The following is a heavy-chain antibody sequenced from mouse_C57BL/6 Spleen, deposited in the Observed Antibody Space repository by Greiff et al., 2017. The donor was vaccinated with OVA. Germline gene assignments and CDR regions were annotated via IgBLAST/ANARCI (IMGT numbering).Heavy chain of an antibody. D-gene: IGHD1-1*01. CDR1: GYTFTSYW. V-gene: IGHV1-72*01. J-gene: IGHJ4*01. Sequence: VQLQQPGAELVKPGASVKLSCKASGYTFTSYWMHWVKQRPGRGLEWIGRIDPNSGGTKYNEKFKSKATLTVDKPSSTAYMQLSSLTSEDSAVYYCARESYYYGSSYDAMDYWGQGTSVTVSS. CDR3: ARESYYYGSSYDAMDY. CDR2: IDPNSGGT.